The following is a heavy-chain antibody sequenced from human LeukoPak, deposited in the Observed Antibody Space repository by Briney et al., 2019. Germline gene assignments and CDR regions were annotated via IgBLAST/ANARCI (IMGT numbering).Heavy chain of an antibody. J-gene: IGHJ4*02. D-gene: IGHD6-19*01. V-gene: IGHV3-23*01. CDR3: AKGLDHSSGWYGGFDY. CDR1: GFTFSSYA. CDR2: ISGSGGST. Sequence: GSLRLSCAAPGFTFSSYAMSWVRQAPGKGLEWVSAISGSGGSTYYADSVKGRFTISRDNSKNTLYLQMNSLRAEDTAVYYCAKGLDHSSGWYGGFDYWGQGTLVTVSS.